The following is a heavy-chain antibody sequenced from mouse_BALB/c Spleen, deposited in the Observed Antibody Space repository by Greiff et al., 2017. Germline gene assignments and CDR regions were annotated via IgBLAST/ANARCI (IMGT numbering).Heavy chain of an antibody. CDR1: GYTFTDYN. V-gene: IGHV1-18*01. CDR2: INPNNGGT. J-gene: IGHJ2*01. CDR3: ARPGSSPLDD. Sequence: VQLQQSGPELVKPGASVKIPCKASGYTFTDYNMDWVKQSHGKSLEWIGDINPNNGGTIYNQKFKGKATLTVDKSSSTAYMELRSLTSEDTAVYYCARPGSSPLDDWGQGTTLTVSS. D-gene: IGHD1-1*01.